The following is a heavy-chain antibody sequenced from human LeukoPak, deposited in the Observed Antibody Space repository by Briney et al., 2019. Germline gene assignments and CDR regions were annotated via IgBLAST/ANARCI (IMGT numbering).Heavy chain of an antibody. Sequence: PSETLSLTCTVSGGPISSYYWSWIRQPPGKGLEWIGYIYYSGSTNYNPSLKSRVTISVDTSKNQFSLKLSSVTAADTAVYYCARVLGKIVYGGTPDYWGQGTLVTVSS. J-gene: IGHJ4*02. CDR3: ARVLGKIVYGGTPDY. CDR2: IYYSGST. V-gene: IGHV4-59*12. D-gene: IGHD4-23*01. CDR1: GGPISSYY.